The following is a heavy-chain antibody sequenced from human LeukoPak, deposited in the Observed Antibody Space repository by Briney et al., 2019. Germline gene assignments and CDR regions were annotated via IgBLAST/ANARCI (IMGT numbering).Heavy chain of an antibody. Sequence: ASVKVSCKASGYTFTAYYMHWLRQAPGQGLEWMAWINPHSGDTNYAQKFQGRVTLTRDTSISTAYMELNRLTSDDTAVYYCARDGGLDYWGQGTLVTVSS. D-gene: IGHD3-16*01. CDR2: INPHSGDT. V-gene: IGHV1-2*02. J-gene: IGHJ4*02. CDR1: GYTFTAYY. CDR3: ARDGGLDY.